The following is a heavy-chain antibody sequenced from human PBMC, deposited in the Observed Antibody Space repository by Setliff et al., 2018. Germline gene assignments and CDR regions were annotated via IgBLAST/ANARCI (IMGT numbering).Heavy chain of an antibody. D-gene: IGHD4-4*01. V-gene: IGHV4-39*01. CDR3: AKVDTDYIMTRVNTWQYYFYMDV. CDR2: INYSGST. J-gene: IGHJ6*03. CDR1: GDSLSSGSQY. Sequence: SATLSLTCSVLGDSLSSGSQYWAWIRQPPGKGLEWIGNINYSGSTYYNPSLKSRVTMSVDASKNQVSLKMTSVTAEDTAVYYCAKVDTDYIMTRVNTWQYYFYMDVWGRGTTVTVSS.